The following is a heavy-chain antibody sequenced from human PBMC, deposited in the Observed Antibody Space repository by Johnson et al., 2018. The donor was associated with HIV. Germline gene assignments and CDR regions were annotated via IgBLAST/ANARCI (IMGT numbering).Heavy chain of an antibody. CDR3: ARDIFGYSSSSVPDAFDI. CDR1: GFTFSSYG. D-gene: IGHD6-6*01. J-gene: IGHJ3*02. Sequence: QVQLVESGGGVVQPGGSLRLSCAASGFTFSSYGMHWVRQAPGKGLEWVATIIGGSGGSTYFADSVKGRFTISRDNSKNTLYLQMNSLRAEDTAVYYCARDIFGYSSSSVPDAFDIWGQGTMVTVSS. V-gene: IGHV3-NL1*01. CDR2: IGGSGGST.